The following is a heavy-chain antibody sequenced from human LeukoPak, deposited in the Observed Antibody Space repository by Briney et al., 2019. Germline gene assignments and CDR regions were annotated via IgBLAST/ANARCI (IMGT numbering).Heavy chain of an antibody. J-gene: IGHJ3*01. Sequence: PSETLSLTCTVSGGSISGSFWHWIRQPPGKGLEWIGYIYYSGSTNYNPSLKSRVTISVDTSKNQFSLKLSSVTAADTAIYYCVRASVDTGGAFDVWGQGTVVTVSS. CDR2: IYYSGST. CDR1: GGSISGSF. CDR3: VRASVDTGGAFDV. D-gene: IGHD2-8*02. V-gene: IGHV4-59*01.